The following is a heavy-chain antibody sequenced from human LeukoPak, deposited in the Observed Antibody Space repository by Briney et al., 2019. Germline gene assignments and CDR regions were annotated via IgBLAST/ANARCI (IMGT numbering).Heavy chain of an antibody. Sequence: GGSLRLSCAASGFTFNSYAMSWVRQAPGKGLEWVSAISGSGGSTYYADSVKGRFTISRDNSKNTLYLQMNSLRAEDTAVYYCAKSGLLWFRELWGALSFDSWGQGTLVTVSS. CDR1: GFTFNSYA. CDR3: AKSGLLWFRELWGALSFDS. CDR2: ISGSGGST. D-gene: IGHD3-10*01. J-gene: IGHJ4*02. V-gene: IGHV3-23*01.